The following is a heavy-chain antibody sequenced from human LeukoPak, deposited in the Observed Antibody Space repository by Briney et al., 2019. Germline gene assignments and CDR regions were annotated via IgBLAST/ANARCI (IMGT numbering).Heavy chain of an antibody. J-gene: IGHJ4*02. CDR2: IYYSGST. Sequence: SETLSLICTVSGGSISSSSYYWGWIRQPPGKGLEWIGNIYYSGSTYYSSSLKSRVIISVDTSKNQFSLKLSSVTAADTAMYYCAKSGGYGLIDYWGQGTLVTVSS. V-gene: IGHV4-39*07. CDR1: GGSISSSSYY. CDR3: AKSGGYGLIDY. D-gene: IGHD1-26*01.